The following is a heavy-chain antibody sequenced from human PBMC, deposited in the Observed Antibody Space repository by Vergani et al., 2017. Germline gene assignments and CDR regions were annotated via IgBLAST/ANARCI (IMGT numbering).Heavy chain of an antibody. CDR2: IDPSDSST. D-gene: IGHD3-10*01. J-gene: IGHJ4*02. V-gene: IGHV5-10-1*03. CDR3: ARHRGLLWFGELLQPQNDY. CDR1: GSSFTSYW. Sequence: EVQLVQSGAEVNKPGESLRISCKGYGSSFTSYWISWVRQMPGKGLEWMGRIDPSDSSTNYSPSFQGHVTISADKSISTAYRQWSSLKASDTAMYYCARHRGLLWFGELLQPQNDYWGQGTLFTVSS.